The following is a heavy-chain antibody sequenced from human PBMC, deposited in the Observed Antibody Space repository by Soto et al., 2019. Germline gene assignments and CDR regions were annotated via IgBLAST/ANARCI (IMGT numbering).Heavy chain of an antibody. CDR3: ARGGGDYDSSGHRRDYFDY. CDR2: IYYSGST. CDR1: GGSISSGGYY. Sequence: SETLSLTCTASGGSISSGGYYWSWIRQHPGKGLEWIGYIYYSGSTYYNPSLKSRVTISVDTSKNQFSLKLSSVTAADTAVYYCARGGGDYDSSGHRRDYFDYWGQGTLVTVSS. D-gene: IGHD3-22*01. V-gene: IGHV4-31*03. J-gene: IGHJ4*02.